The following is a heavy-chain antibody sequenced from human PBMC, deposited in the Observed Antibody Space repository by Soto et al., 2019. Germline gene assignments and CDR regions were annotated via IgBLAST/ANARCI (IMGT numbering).Heavy chain of an antibody. D-gene: IGHD2-2*02. CDR3: ARDCSSTSCYTRRKNYYYYGMDV. V-gene: IGHV1-69*01. J-gene: IGHJ6*02. Sequence: QVQLVQSGAEVKKPGSSVKVSCKASGGTFSSYAISWVRQAPGQGLEWMGGIIPIFGTANYAQKFQGRVTITPDDSTRTAYMELSSLRSEDTAVYYCARDCSSTSCYTRRKNYYYYGMDVWGQGTTVTVSS. CDR1: GGTFSSYA. CDR2: IIPIFGTA.